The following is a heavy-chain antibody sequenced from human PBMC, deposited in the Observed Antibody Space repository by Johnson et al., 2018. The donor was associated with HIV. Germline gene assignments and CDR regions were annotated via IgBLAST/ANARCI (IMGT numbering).Heavy chain of an antibody. CDR2: IGTAGDT. CDR1: GFTFSSYD. V-gene: IGHV3-13*01. J-gene: IGHJ3*02. D-gene: IGHD6-13*01. CDR3: TRDPRGSWYLDAFDM. Sequence: VQLVESGGGLVQPGGSLRLSCAASGFTFSSYDMHWVRQVTGKGLEWVSAIGTAGDTYYPGSVKGRFTISRENAKNSLYLQMNSLRAGDTAVYYCTRDPRGSWYLDAFDMWGQGTMVTVS.